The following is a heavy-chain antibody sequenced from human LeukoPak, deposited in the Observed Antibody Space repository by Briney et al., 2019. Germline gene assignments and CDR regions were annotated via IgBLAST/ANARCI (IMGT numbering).Heavy chain of an antibody. V-gene: IGHV3-21*01. D-gene: IGHD6-19*01. CDR2: ISSSSSYI. CDR1: GFTFSSYS. CDR3: AREQWLNWFDP. J-gene: IGHJ5*02. Sequence: GGSLRLSCAASGFTFSSYSMNWVRQAPGKGLEWVSSISSSSSYIYYADSVKGRFTISRDNAKNSLYLQMNSLRAEDTAVYYCAREQWLNWFDPWGQGTLVTVSP.